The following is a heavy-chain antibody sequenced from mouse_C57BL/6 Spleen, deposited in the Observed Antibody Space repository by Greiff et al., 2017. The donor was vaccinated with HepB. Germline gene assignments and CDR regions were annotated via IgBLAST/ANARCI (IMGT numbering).Heavy chain of an antibody. CDR3: AKDDPAWFAY. CDR1: GFTFSDYG. CDR2: ISSGSSTI. Sequence: EVMLVESGGGLVKPGGSLKLSCAASGFTFSDYGMHWVRQAPEKGLEWVAYISSGSSTIYYADTVKGRFTISRDNAKNTLFLQMTSLRSEDTAMYCCAKDDPAWFAYWGQGTLVTVSA. J-gene: IGHJ3*01. V-gene: IGHV5-17*01.